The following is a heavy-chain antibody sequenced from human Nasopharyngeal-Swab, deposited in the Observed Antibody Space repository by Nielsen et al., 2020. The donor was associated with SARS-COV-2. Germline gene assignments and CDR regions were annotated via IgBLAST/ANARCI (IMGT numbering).Heavy chain of an antibody. V-gene: IGHV3-48*04. CDR2: ISSSSSTI. J-gene: IGHJ4*02. D-gene: IGHD3-16*02. CDR3: AKVPTAFGGVIAELDY. CDR1: GFTFSSYS. Sequence: GGSLRLSCAASGFTFSSYSMNWVRQAPGKGLEWVSYISSSSSTIYYADSVKGRFTISRDNAKNSLYLQMNSLRAEDTAVYYCAKVPTAFGGVIAELDYWGQGTLVTVSS.